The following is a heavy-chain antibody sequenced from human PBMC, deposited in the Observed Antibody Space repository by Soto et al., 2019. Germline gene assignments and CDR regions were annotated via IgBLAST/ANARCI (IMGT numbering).Heavy chain of an antibody. J-gene: IGHJ5*02. CDR2: IIPIFGTA. D-gene: IGHD2-15*01. V-gene: IGHV1-69*13. Sequence: SVKVSCKASGGTFSSYAISWVRQAPGQGLEWMGGIIPIFGTANYAQKFQGRVTITADESTSTAYMELSSLRSEDTAVYYCASPRLGYCSGGSCHANWFDPWGQGTLVTVSS. CDR3: ASPRLGYCSGGSCHANWFDP. CDR1: GGTFSSYA.